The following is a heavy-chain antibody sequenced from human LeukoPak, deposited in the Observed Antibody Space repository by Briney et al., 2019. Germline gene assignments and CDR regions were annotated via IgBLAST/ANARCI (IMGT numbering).Heavy chain of an antibody. D-gene: IGHD3-22*01. CDR2: IKQDGSEK. V-gene: IGHV3-7*01. CDR3: ARPLFTYYYDSSGYFFDY. CDR1: GFTFSSYW. J-gene: IGHJ4*02. Sequence: QSGGSLRLSCAASGFTFSSYWMSWVRQAPGKGLEWVANIKQDGSEKYYVDSVKGRFTISRDNSKNTLYLQMNSLRVEDTAVYYCARPLFTYYYDSSGYFFDYWGQGTLVTVSS.